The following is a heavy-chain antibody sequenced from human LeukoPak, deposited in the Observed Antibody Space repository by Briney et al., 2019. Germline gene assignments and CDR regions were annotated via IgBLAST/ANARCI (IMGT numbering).Heavy chain of an antibody. CDR1: GFTFSSYA. Sequence: GGSLRLSCAASGFTFSSYAMSWVRQAPGKGLEWVSAISGSGGSTYYADSVKGRFTISRDNSKNTLYLQMNSLRAEDTAVYYCAKDPLRYFDWLSVGTYFDYWGQGTLVTVSS. CDR3: AKDPLRYFDWLSVGTYFDY. V-gene: IGHV3-23*01. CDR2: ISGSGGST. J-gene: IGHJ4*02. D-gene: IGHD3-9*01.